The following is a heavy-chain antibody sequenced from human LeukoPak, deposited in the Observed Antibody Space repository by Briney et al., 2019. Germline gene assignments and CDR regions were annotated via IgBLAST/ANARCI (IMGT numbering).Heavy chain of an antibody. J-gene: IGHJ4*02. D-gene: IGHD6-19*01. CDR3: AKDVYSSGWYSPDN. CDR1: GFTFSRYA. V-gene: IGHV3-30-3*02. CDR2: LACDGRHK. Sequence: GWSLRLSCAAAGFTFSRYAMHWVRQAPGKWLEWVAFLACDGRHKLIADDLEGHLHIYREKSKDPLYLQKERLTAGDTALYYCAKDVYSSGWYSPDNWGEGPGVSVS.